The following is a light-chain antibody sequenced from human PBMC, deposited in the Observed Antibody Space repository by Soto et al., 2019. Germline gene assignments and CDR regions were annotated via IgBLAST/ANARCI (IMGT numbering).Light chain of an antibody. CDR3: QHYDNSPPWT. CDR1: QSVSSSY. CDR2: GSS. V-gene: IGKV3-20*01. Sequence: EIVLTQSPGTLSLSPGERATLPCRASQSVSSSYLAWYQQKPGQAPRLLIYGSSSRATGIPDRFSGSGSGTDFTLTISRLEPEDFAVYYCQHYDNSPPWTFGQGTKVEIK. J-gene: IGKJ1*01.